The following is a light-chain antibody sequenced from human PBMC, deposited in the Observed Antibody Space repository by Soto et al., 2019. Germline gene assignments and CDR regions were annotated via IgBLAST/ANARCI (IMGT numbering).Light chain of an antibody. CDR3: QQYSDFLIS. Sequence: DIQMTQSPSTLSASVGDRVTITCRASQSISRSLAWYQQKPGKAPSLLIYDASSLEGGVPSRFSGSGFGTEFPLTITNLQHADFATYYCQQYSDFLISFGPGTTVDFK. V-gene: IGKV1-5*01. CDR2: DAS. J-gene: IGKJ3*01. CDR1: QSISRS.